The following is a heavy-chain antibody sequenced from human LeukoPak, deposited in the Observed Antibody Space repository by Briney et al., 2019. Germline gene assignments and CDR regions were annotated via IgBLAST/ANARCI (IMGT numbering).Heavy chain of an antibody. J-gene: IGHJ4*02. CDR1: GYRFSRYW. D-gene: IGHD4-23*01. CDR3: ARLEVVTGDWDFDY. CDR2: IYPGDSDT. Sequence: GESLKISCKGSGYRFSRYWITWVRQMPGKGLEWMGIIYPGDSDTTYSPSFQGQVTISADKSISTAYLQWSSLKVSDTAMYYCARLEVVTGDWDFDYWGQGTLVTVSS. V-gene: IGHV5-51*01.